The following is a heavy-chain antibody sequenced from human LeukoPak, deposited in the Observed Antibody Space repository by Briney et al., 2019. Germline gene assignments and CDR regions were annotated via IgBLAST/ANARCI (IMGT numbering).Heavy chain of an antibody. D-gene: IGHD3-16*01. Sequence: GGSLRLSCAASGFTFWSYAMSWVRQAPGKGLDWVSATSGGGDSTYYADSVKGRFTISRDTSKNTLYLQMNSLRAEDTAVYYCAKDRARGGATDFDYWGQGALVTVSS. CDR3: AKDRARGGATDFDY. V-gene: IGHV3-23*01. J-gene: IGHJ4*02. CDR2: TSGGGDST. CDR1: GFTFWSYA.